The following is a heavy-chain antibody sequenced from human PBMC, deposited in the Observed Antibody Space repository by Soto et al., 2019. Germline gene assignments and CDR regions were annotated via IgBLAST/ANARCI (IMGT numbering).Heavy chain of an antibody. D-gene: IGHD2-2*01. J-gene: IGHJ4*02. V-gene: IGHV3-30*18. CDR3: AKDRGYCSSNICFNIPDFDY. CDR1: GFTFTTYC. CDR2: ISYDGINK. Sequence: GGSLRLSCAASGFTFTTYCMNWVRQAPCKGLEWVAVISYDGINKLYADSVRGRFAISRDNSKNTLYLQMDSLRPEDTAVYYFAKDRGYCSSNICFNIPDFDYWGQGAPVTVSS.